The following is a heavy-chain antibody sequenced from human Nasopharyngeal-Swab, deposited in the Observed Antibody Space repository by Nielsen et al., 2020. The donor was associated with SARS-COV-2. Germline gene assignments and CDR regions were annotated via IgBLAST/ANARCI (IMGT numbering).Heavy chain of an antibody. CDR3: ARDIVPGPWELLLPDAFDI. J-gene: IGHJ3*02. D-gene: IGHD1-26*01. CDR2: INTNTGNP. CDR1: GYTFTSYA. V-gene: IGHV7-4-1*02. Sequence: ASVKVSCKASGYTFTSYAMNWVRQAPGQGLEWMGWINTNTGNPTYAQGFTGRFVFSLDTSVSTAYLQISSLKAEDTAVYYCARDIVPGPWELLLPDAFDIWGQGTMVTVSS.